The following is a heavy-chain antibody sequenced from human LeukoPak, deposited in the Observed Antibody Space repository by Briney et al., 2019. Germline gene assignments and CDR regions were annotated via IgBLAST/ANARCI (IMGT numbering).Heavy chain of an antibody. CDR2: IYYSGST. CDR3: ARGRYRFDP. CDR1: GGSISSSSYY. V-gene: IGHV4-39*01. D-gene: IGHD5-18*01. J-gene: IGHJ5*02. Sequence: SPSETLSLTCTVSGGSISSSSYYWGWIRQPPGKGLEWIGSIYYSGSTYYNPSLKSRVTISVDTSKNQFSLKLSSVTAADTAVYYCARGRYRFDPWGQGTLVTVSS.